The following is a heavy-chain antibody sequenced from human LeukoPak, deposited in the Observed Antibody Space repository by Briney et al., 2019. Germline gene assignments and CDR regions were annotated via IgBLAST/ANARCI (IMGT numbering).Heavy chain of an antibody. V-gene: IGHV1-24*01. CDR1: GYTLTELS. Sequence: GASVKVSCKVSGYTLTELSMHRVRQAPGKGLEWMGGFDPEDGETIYAQKFQGRVTMTEDTSTDTAYMELSSLRSEDTAVYYCATITIFGVVTISATGGWYYFDYWGQGTLVTVSS. CDR2: FDPEDGET. D-gene: IGHD3-3*01. CDR3: ATITIFGVVTISATGGWYYFDY. J-gene: IGHJ4*02.